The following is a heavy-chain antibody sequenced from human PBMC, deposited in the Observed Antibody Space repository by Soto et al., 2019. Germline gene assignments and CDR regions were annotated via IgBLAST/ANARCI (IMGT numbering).Heavy chain of an antibody. D-gene: IGHD1-7*01. CDR1: GFTFSSYG. CDR3: AKDLKSRTTGAFDI. J-gene: IGHJ3*02. Sequence: QVQLVESGGGVVQPGRSLRLSCAASGFTFSSYGMHWVRQAPGKGLEWVAVISYDGSNKYYADSVKGRFTISRDNPKNTLYLQMNSLRAEDTAVYYCAKDLKSRTTGAFDIWGQGTMVTVSS. V-gene: IGHV3-30*18. CDR2: ISYDGSNK.